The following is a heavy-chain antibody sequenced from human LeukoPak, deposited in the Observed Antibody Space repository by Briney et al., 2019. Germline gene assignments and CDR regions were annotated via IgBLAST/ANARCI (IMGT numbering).Heavy chain of an antibody. CDR2: FDPEDGET. CDR1: GYTFTSYH. V-gene: IGHV1-24*01. Sequence: ASVKVSCKASGYTFTSYHMHWVRQAPGKGLEWMGGFDPEDGETIYAQKFQGRVTMTEDTSTDTAYMELSSLRSEDTAVYYCATGTIVGVRDYFDYWGQGTLVTVSS. J-gene: IGHJ4*02. CDR3: ATGTIVGVRDYFDY. D-gene: IGHD1-26*01.